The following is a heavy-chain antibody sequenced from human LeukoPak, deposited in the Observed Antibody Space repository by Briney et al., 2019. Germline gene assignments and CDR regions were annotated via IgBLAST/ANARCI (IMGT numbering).Heavy chain of an antibody. D-gene: IGHD3-22*01. CDR3: ARDQKYSSGYYYPY. V-gene: IGHV3-74*01. CDR1: GFTFSSYW. CDR2: INSDGSST. J-gene: IGHJ4*02. Sequence: GGSLRLSCAASGFTFSSYWMHWVRQAPGKGLVWVSRINSDGSSTSYADSVKGRFTISRDNAKNSLYLQMNSLRAEDTAVYYCARDQKYSSGYYYPYWGQGTLVTVSS.